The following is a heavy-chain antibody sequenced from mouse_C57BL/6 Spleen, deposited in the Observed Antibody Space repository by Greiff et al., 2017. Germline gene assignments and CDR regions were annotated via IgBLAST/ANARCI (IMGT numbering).Heavy chain of an antibody. CDR2: INPSSGYT. CDR1: GYTFTSYW. V-gene: IGHV1-7*01. Sequence: QVQLKESGAELAKPGASVKLSCKASGYTFTSYWMHWVKQRPGQGLEWIGYINPSSGYTKYNQKFKDKATLTADKSSSTAYRQLSSLTYEDSAVYYCAIFYYGSSYGFDYWGQGTTLTVSS. CDR3: AIFYYGSSYGFDY. J-gene: IGHJ2*01. D-gene: IGHD1-1*01.